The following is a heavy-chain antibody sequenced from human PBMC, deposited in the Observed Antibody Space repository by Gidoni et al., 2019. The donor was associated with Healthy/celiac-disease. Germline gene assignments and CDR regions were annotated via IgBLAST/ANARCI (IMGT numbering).Heavy chain of an antibody. Sequence: AYAASVKGRFTISRDDSKNTAYLQMNSLKTEDTAVYYCTSYSYDILTGYAPFDYWGQGTLVTVSS. V-gene: IGHV3-73*01. J-gene: IGHJ4*02. D-gene: IGHD3-9*01. CDR3: TSYSYDILTGYAPFDY.